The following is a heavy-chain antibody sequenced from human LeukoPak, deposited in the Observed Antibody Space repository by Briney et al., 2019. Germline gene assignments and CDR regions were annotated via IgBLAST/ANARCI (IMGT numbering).Heavy chain of an antibody. CDR2: ISAYNGNT. Sequence: ASVKVSCKASGYTFTSYGISWVRQAPGQGLEWMGWISAYNGNTNYAQKLQGRVTMTTDTSTSTAYMELRSLRSDDTAVYHCARELYDYVWGSYRYDYWGQGTLVTVFS. J-gene: IGHJ4*02. V-gene: IGHV1-18*01. CDR3: ARELYDYVWGSYRYDY. D-gene: IGHD3-16*02. CDR1: GYTFTSYG.